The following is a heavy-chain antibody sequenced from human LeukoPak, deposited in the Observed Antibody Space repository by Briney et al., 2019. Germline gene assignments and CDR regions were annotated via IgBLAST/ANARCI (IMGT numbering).Heavy chain of an antibody. D-gene: IGHD3-3*01. Sequence: SETLSLTCTVSGYSISSGYYWGWIRQPPGKGLEWIGSIYHSGSTYYNPSLKSRVTISVDTSKNQFSLKLSSVTAADTAVYYCARRVYYDFWSGYSRRSLSMDVWGKGTTVTVSS. CDR3: ARRVYYDFWSGYSRRSLSMDV. J-gene: IGHJ6*03. V-gene: IGHV4-38-2*02. CDR2: IYHSGST. CDR1: GYSISSGYY.